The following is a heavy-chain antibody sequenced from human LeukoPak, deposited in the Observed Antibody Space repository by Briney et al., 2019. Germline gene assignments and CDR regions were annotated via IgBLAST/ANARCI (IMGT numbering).Heavy chain of an antibody. CDR3: ARVKEASAFDI. Sequence: GGSLRLSCAASGFTFSSYSMSWVRQAPGKGLEWVSSISSSSSYIYQADSVKGRFTISRDNAKNSLYLQMNSLRAEDTAVYYCARVKEASAFDIWGQGTLVTVSS. J-gene: IGHJ4*02. V-gene: IGHV3-21*01. CDR1: GFTFSSYS. CDR2: ISSSSSYI. D-gene: IGHD3-9*01.